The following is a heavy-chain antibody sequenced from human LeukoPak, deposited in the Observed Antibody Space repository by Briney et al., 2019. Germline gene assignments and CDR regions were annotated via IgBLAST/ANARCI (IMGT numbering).Heavy chain of an antibody. CDR1: GGSITTSGYF. CDR3: ARDLDPQYYYDSSGYYYPSPTFQH. V-gene: IGHV4-30-2*01. CDR2: VYHLGST. D-gene: IGHD3-22*01. J-gene: IGHJ1*01. Sequence: SETLSLTCSVSGGSITTSGYFWSWIRQPPGKGLEWIAYVYHLGSTYYNPSLKSRVTISIDTSNHQFSLRLSSVTAADTAVYYCARDLDPQYYYDSSGYYYPSPTFQHWGQGTLVTVSS.